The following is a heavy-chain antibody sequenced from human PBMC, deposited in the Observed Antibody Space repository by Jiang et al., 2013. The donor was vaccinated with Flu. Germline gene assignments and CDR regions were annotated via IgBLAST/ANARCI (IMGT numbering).Heavy chain of an antibody. CDR1: EDTFSSYG. CDR2: IIPIFGTE. D-gene: IGHD5-18*01. CDR3: ARRGRWVQPSVTFST. V-gene: IGHV1-69*01. J-gene: IGHJ4*02. Sequence: VQLVESGAEVKKPGSSVKLSCKASEDTFSSYGINWVRQAPGQGLEWMGGIIPIFGTEDYAQKFQGRVSITVDASTSTAYLELNSLRSEDTAVYYCARRGRWVQPSVTFSTWGQGTLVTVSS.